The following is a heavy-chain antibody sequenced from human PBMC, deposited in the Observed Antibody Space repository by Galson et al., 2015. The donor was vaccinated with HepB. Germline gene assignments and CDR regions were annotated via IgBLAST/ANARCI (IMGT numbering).Heavy chain of an antibody. Sequence: SLRLSCAASGFTFSNYWMHWVRQVPGEGLEWVSRTNGDGTNTNHADSVKGRFTISRDNAKNTVYLQMNSLRVEDTAVYYCARVFSTSSLFYFHYWGQGTLVTVSS. J-gene: IGHJ4*02. CDR2: TNGDGTNT. CDR1: GFTFSNYW. CDR3: ARVFSTSSLFYFHY. D-gene: IGHD6-6*01. V-gene: IGHV3-74*01.